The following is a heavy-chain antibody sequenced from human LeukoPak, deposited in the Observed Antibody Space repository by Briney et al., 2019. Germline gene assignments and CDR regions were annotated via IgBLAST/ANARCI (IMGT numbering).Heavy chain of an antibody. CDR3: ARDYGGWYYFDY. J-gene: IGHJ4*02. D-gene: IGHD6-19*01. V-gene: IGHV4-39*07. CDR2: VYYGGST. Sequence: RSETLSLTCTVSGGSLSSGSYYWVWIRQPPGKGLEWIGSVYYGGSTHYNPSLKSRVTISMDTSKNQFSLRLSSVTAADTAVYYCARDYGGWYYFDYWGQGTLVTVSS. CDR1: GGSLSSGSYY.